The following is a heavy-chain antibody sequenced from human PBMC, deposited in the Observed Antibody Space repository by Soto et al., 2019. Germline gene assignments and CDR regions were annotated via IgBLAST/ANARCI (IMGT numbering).Heavy chain of an antibody. CDR2: ISYDGSNK. Sequence: QVQRVESGGGVVQPGRSLRLSCAASGFTFSIYGMNWVRQAPGKGLEWVAVISYDGSNKYYGDSVKGRFTISRDNSKNSLHLQMNSLRAEDTAVYYCAKFGIADVFDIWGQGTMVTVSS. D-gene: IGHD6-13*01. CDR1: GFTFSIYG. J-gene: IGHJ3*02. V-gene: IGHV3-30*18. CDR3: AKFGIADVFDI.